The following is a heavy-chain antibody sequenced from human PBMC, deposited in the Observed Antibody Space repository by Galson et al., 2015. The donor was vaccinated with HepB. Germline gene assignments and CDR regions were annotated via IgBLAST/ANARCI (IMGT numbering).Heavy chain of an antibody. CDR2: ISGYNGNT. V-gene: IGHV1-18*01. Sequence: SVKVSCKASGYTFNSHGISWVRQAPGQGLEWMAWISGYNGNTNFALKYQGRVTMTTDASTGTVYMELRSLRSDDTAVYYCARARYSSSPPDYWGQGTLATVSS. J-gene: IGHJ4*02. CDR1: GYTFNSHG. CDR3: ARARYSSSPPDY. D-gene: IGHD6-6*01.